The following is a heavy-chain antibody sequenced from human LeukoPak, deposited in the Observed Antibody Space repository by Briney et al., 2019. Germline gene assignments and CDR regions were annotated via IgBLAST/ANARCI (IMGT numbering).Heavy chain of an antibody. V-gene: IGHV1-18*01. CDR3: ARDVGYYDSSGYYLRPPFDY. J-gene: IGHJ4*02. CDR1: GYTFTSYG. CDR2: MSAYNGNT. Sequence: GASVKVSCKASGYTFTSYGISWVRQAPGQGLEWMGWMSAYNGNTNYAQKLQGRVTMTTDTSTSTAYMELRSLRSDDTAVYYCARDVGYYDSSGYYLRPPFDYWGQGTLVTVSS. D-gene: IGHD3-22*01.